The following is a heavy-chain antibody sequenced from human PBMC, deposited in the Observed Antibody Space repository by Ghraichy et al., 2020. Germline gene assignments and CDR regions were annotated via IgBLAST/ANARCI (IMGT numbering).Heavy chain of an antibody. V-gene: IGHV4-59*01. CDR1: GGSISSYY. Sequence: SETLSLTCTVSGGSISSYYWSWIRQPPGKGLEWIGYIYYSGSTNYNPSLKSRVTISVDTSKNQFSLKLSSVTAADTAVYYCARESGGWYGRFYYFDYWGQGTLVTVSS. CDR2: IYYSGST. J-gene: IGHJ4*02. CDR3: ARESGGWYGRFYYFDY. D-gene: IGHD6-19*01.